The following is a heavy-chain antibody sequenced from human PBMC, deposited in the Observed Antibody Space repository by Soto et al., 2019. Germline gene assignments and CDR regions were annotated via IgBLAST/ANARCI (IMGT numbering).Heavy chain of an antibody. J-gene: IGHJ4*02. V-gene: IGHV3-30-3*01. D-gene: IGHD1-26*01. CDR1: GFSFSSYA. CDR2: VSYGSINK. CDR3: ARDSYSGSHDY. Sequence: PGGSLRLSCAASGFSFSSYAMHWVRQAPGKGLEWVALVSYGSINKDYADSVRGRFTISRDDSENSLYLQMNSLRTEDTAVYYCARDSYSGSHDYWGQGTLVTVSS.